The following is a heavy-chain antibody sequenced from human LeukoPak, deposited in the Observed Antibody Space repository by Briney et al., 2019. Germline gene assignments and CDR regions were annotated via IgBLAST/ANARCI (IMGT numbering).Heavy chain of an antibody. V-gene: IGHV3-9*01. CDR1: GFTFDDYA. D-gene: IGHD3-22*01. Sequence: PGGSLRLSCAASGFTFDDYAMHWVRQAPGKGLEWVSGISWNSGSIGYADSVKGRFTISGDNAKNSLYLQMNSLRAEDTALYYCAKGKDYYDSSGYSHAFDIWGQGTMVTVSS. CDR2: ISWNSGSI. CDR3: AKGKDYYDSSGYSHAFDI. J-gene: IGHJ3*02.